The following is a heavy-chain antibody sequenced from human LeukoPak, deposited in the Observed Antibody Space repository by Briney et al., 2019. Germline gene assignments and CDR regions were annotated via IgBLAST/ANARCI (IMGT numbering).Heavy chain of an antibody. CDR1: GGSITSSYYY. V-gene: IGHV4-39*01. CDR3: ARQVGTYGMDAYFDY. CDR2: IYYSGST. Sequence: SETLSLTCTVPGGSITSSYYYCGWIRQPPGKGLEWIGSIYYSGSTYYNPSLKSRVTISVDTSKNQFSLQVSSVTAADTAVYYCARQVGTYGMDAYFDYWGQGTLVTVSS. D-gene: IGHD1-26*01. J-gene: IGHJ4*02.